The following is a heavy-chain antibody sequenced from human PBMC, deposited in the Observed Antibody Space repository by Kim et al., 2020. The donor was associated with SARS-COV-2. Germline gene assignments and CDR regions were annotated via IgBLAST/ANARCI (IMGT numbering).Heavy chain of an antibody. CDR1: GFTFSNYG. V-gene: IGHV3-23*01. Sequence: GGSLRLSCAASGFTFSNYGMTWVRQAPGKGLEWVSGISGSGDITRYADSVKGRFTISRDNSKNALYLQMSSLRAEDTAIYYCANPRQPDYWGQGTLDPVS. CDR2: ISGSGDIT. J-gene: IGHJ4*02. CDR3: ANPRQPDY. D-gene: IGHD6-13*01.